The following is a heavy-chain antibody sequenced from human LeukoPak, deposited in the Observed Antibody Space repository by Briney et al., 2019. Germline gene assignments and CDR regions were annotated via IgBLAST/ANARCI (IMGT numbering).Heavy chain of an antibody. Sequence: SETLSLTCTVSGGSFSSGSYYWSWIRQPPGKGLEWIGYIYYSGSTYYNPSLKSRVTISVDTSKNQFSLKLSSVTAADTAVYYCARVDYGDYGVLDYWGQGTLVTVSS. V-gene: IGHV4-31*03. J-gene: IGHJ4*02. CDR1: GGSFSSGSYY. CDR3: ARVDYGDYGVLDY. CDR2: IYYSGST. D-gene: IGHD4-17*01.